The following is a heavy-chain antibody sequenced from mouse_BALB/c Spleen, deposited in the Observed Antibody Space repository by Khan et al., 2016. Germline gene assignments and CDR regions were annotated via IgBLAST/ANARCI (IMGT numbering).Heavy chain of an antibody. CDR2: INTNTGEP. CDR1: GYTFTNYG. D-gene: IGHD1-1*01. Sequence: QIQLVQSGPELKKPGETVKISCKASGYTFTNYGMNWVKQAPGKGLKWMGWINTNTGEPTYAEEFKGRLVFSLETSASSACLQINNLKNDNTGTYFCARLGSSGTWGNYFDYWGKGTTLTVSS. CDR3: ARLGSSGTWGNYFDY. J-gene: IGHJ2*01. V-gene: IGHV9-3*02.